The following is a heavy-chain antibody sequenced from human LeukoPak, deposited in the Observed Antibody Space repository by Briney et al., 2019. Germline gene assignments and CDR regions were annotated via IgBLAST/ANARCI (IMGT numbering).Heavy chain of an antibody. D-gene: IGHD4/OR15-4a*01. CDR3: ARLSPRCCDY. CDR2: IYTSGST. V-gene: IGHV4-61*02. J-gene: IGHJ4*02. CDR1: GGSLSSGSYY. Sequence: SETLSLTCTVSGGSLSSGSYYWSWIRQPAGKGLEWIGRIYTSGSTNYNPSLKSRVTISVDTSKNQFSLKLSSVTAADTAVYFCARLSPRCCDYWGQGTLVTVSS.